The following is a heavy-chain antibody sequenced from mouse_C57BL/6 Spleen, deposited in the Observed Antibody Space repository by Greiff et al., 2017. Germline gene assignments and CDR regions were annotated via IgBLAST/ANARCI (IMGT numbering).Heavy chain of an antibody. CDR1: GYTFTSYW. V-gene: IGHV1-55*01. CDR3: ARSLFITTTDV. CDR2: IYPGSGST. Sequence: QVQLQQSGAELVKPGASVKMSCKASGYTFTSYWITWVKQRPGQGLEWIGDIYPGSGSTNYNEKFKSKATLTVDTSSSTAYMQLSSLTSEDSAVSYCARSLFITTTDVWGTGTTVTGSS. J-gene: IGHJ1*03. D-gene: IGHD1-1*01.